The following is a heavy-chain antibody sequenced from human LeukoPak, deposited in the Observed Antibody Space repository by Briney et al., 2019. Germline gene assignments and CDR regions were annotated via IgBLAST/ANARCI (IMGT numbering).Heavy chain of an antibody. V-gene: IGHV4-39*07. Sequence: SETLSLTCTVSGGSISSSSYYWGWIRQPPGKGLEWIGSIYYSGSTYYNPSLKSRVTISVDTSKNQFSLKLSSVTAADTAVYYCARLDIAAAGTVDYWGQGTLVTVSS. CDR1: GGSISSSSYY. CDR3: ARLDIAAAGTVDY. CDR2: IYYSGST. J-gene: IGHJ4*02. D-gene: IGHD6-13*01.